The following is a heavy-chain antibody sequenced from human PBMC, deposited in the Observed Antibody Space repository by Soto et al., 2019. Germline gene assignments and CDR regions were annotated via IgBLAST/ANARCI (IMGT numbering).Heavy chain of an antibody. J-gene: IGHJ4*02. CDR1: GGSISSYY. D-gene: IGHD2-21*02. Sequence: QVQLQESGPGLVKPSETLSLTCTVSGGSISSYYWSWIRQPPGKGLEWIGYIYYSASTNYSPSLKSRVTLSVDTSKNQFSLNLSSVPAADTAVYYCARHLPYCGGDCYSLDYWGQGTLVTVSS. CDR2: IYYSAST. CDR3: ARHLPYCGGDCYSLDY. V-gene: IGHV4-59*08.